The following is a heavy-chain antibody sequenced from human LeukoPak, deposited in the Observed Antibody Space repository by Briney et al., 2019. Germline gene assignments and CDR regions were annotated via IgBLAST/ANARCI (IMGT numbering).Heavy chain of an antibody. CDR2: ISGSGGST. J-gene: IGHJ4*02. CDR3: AKTTTMVRGAFDY. Sequence: GGSLRLSCAASGFTFSSYAMSWVRQAPGKGLEWVSAISGSGGSTYYADPVKGRFTISRDNSKNTLYLQMNSLRAEDTAVYYCAKTTTMVRGAFDYWGQGTLVTVSS. CDR1: GFTFSSYA. D-gene: IGHD3-10*01. V-gene: IGHV3-23*01.